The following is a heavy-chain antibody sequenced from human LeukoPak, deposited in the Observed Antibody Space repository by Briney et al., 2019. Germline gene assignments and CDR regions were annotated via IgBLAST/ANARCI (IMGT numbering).Heavy chain of an antibody. V-gene: IGHV3-53*04. CDR1: GFTVSSNY. CDR2: IFSGGTT. CDR3: ARGVLGYIYCFDF. D-gene: IGHD5-18*01. Sequence: GGSLRVSCAASGFTVSSNYMSWVRQAPGKGLEWVSVIFSGGTTYYADSVKGRFTISRHNSGNTLYLQMNSLRGEDTAVYYCARGVLGYIYCFDFWGQGTLVTVSS. J-gene: IGHJ4*02.